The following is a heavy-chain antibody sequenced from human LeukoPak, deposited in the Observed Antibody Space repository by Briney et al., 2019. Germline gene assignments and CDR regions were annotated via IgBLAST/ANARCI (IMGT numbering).Heavy chain of an antibody. CDR3: TTRGDDYVWGTYRRFDY. CDR1: GFTFSNAW. V-gene: IGHV3-15*01. D-gene: IGHD3-16*02. Sequence: GGSLRLSCAASGFTFSNAWMSWVRQAPGKGLEWVGRIKSKTDGGTTDYAAPVKGRFTISRDDSKNTLFLQMNSLKTEDTAVYYCTTRGDDYVWGTYRRFDYWGQGTLVTVSS. J-gene: IGHJ4*02. CDR2: IKSKTDGGTT.